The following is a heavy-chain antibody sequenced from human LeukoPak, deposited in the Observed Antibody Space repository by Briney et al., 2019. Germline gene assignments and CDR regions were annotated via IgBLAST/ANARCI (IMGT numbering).Heavy chain of an antibody. D-gene: IGHD3-10*01. CDR2: ILYDGSKK. Sequence: PGGSLRLSCVASGFTFTNYGMHWVRQAPGKGLECVAAILYDGSKKYYADSVKGRFSIYRDNSNYTLYLQMNSLRAEDTAVYYCARAGSYFGSGTNVYFHLWGQGTLVTVSS. V-gene: IGHV3-30*03. CDR3: ARAGSYFGSGTNVYFHL. J-gene: IGHJ1*01. CDR1: GFTFTNYG.